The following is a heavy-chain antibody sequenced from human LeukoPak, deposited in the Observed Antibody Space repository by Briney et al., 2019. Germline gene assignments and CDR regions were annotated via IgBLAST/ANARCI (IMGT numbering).Heavy chain of an antibody. CDR3: ATSVQNYYDSSGYYYT. Sequence: GGSLRLSCAASGFTFSRYWMNWVRQAPGKGLEWVANIEQDGSEKNYVDSVKGRFTIFRDNAKNSLYLQMNSLRGEDTAVYYCATSVQNYYDSSGYYYTWGQGTLVSVSS. D-gene: IGHD3-22*01. CDR2: IEQDGSEK. CDR1: GFTFSRYW. V-gene: IGHV3-7*01. J-gene: IGHJ4*02.